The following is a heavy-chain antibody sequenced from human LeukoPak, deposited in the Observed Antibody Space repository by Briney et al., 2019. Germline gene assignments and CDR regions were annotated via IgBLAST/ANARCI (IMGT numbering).Heavy chain of an antibody. CDR3: ASGWFGELSGAFDI. V-gene: IGHV3-64*01. Sequence: GGSLRLSCAASGFTFSSYAMHWFRQAPGKGLEYFSAIISNGVSTYYANSVKGRFTISRDNSKKTLYLKMGSLRAEDMAVYYCASGWFGELSGAFDIWGQGTMVTVSS. D-gene: IGHD3-10*01. CDR1: GFTFSSYA. J-gene: IGHJ3*02. CDR2: IISNGVST.